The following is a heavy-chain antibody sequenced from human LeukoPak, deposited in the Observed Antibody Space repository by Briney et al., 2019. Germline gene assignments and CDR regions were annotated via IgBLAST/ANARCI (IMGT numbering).Heavy chain of an antibody. CDR3: ARGRAYSSSSGLFDY. CDR2: IIPILGIA. Sequence: SVKVSCKASGGTFSSYAISWVRQAPGQGLEWMGRIIPILGIANYAQKFQGRDTITADKSTSTAYMELSSLRSEDTAVYYCARGRAYSSSSGLFDYWGQGTLVTVSS. D-gene: IGHD6-6*01. J-gene: IGHJ4*02. CDR1: GGTFSSYA. V-gene: IGHV1-69*04.